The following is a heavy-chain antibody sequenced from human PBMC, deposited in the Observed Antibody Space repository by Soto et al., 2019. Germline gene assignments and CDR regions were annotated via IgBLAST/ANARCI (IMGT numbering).Heavy chain of an antibody. J-gene: IGHJ4*02. V-gene: IGHV4-39*07. CDR3: ARSWIYYGDFDY. CDR2: IYYSGST. CDR1: GGSISSYY. Sequence: PSETLSLTCTVSGGSISSYYWGWIRQPPGKGLEWIGSIYYSGSTYYNPSLKSRVTISVDTSKNQFSLKLSSVTAADTAVYYCARSWIYYGDFDYWGQGTLVTVSS. D-gene: IGHD4-17*01.